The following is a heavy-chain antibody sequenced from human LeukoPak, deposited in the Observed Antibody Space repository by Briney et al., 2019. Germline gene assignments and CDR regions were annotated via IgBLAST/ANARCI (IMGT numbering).Heavy chain of an antibody. CDR1: GGSFSGYY. CDR2: INHSGST. CDR3: ARVGYYDSSGYRDY. V-gene: IGHV4-34*01. D-gene: IGHD3-22*01. J-gene: IGHJ4*02. Sequence: KTSETLSLTCAVYGGSFSGYYWSWIRQPPGKGLGWIGEINHSGSTNYNPSLKSRVTISVDTSKNQFSLKLSSVTAADTAVYYCARVGYYDSSGYRDYWGQGTLVTVSS.